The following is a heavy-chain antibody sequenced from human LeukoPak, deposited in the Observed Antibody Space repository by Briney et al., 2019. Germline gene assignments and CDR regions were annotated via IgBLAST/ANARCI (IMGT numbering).Heavy chain of an antibody. V-gene: IGHV3-21*01. CDR3: ARASPVGYDFWSGYRLYYYYMDV. J-gene: IGHJ6*03. CDR1: GFTFSSYS. Sequence: GGSLRLSCAASGFTFSSYSMNWVRQAPGKGLEWVSSISSSSSYIYYADSVKGRFTISRDNAKNSLYLQMNSLRAEDTAVYYCARASPVGYDFWSGYRLYYYYMDVWGKGTTVTVSS. D-gene: IGHD3-3*01. CDR2: ISSSSSYI.